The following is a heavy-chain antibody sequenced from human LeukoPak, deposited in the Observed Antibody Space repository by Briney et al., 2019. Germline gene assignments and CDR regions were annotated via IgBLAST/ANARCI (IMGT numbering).Heavy chain of an antibody. CDR3: ARDFPVRCAAMVGGHWFDP. Sequence: ASVKVSCKASGYTFTSYGISWVRQAPGQGLEWMGWISAYNGNTNYAQKLQGRVTMTTDTSTSTAYMELRSLRSDDTAVYYCARDFPVRCAAMVGGHWFDPWGQGTLVTVSS. CDR2: ISAYNGNT. D-gene: IGHD5-18*01. J-gene: IGHJ5*02. CDR1: GYTFTSYG. V-gene: IGHV1-18*01.